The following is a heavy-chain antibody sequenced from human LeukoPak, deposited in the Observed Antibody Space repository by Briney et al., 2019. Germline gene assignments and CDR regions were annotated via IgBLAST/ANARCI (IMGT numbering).Heavy chain of an antibody. CDR1: GGSISSYY. Sequence: SETLSLTCTVSGGSISSYYWSWIRQPPGKGLEWIGEINHSGSTNYNPSLKSRVTISVDTSKNQFSLKLSSVTAADTAVYYCARRDPVGSGWSDYWGQGTLVTVSS. D-gene: IGHD6-19*01. CDR2: INHSGST. V-gene: IGHV4-34*01. CDR3: ARRDPVGSGWSDY. J-gene: IGHJ4*02.